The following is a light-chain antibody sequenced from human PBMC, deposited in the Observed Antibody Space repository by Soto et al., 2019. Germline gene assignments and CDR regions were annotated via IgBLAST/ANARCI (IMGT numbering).Light chain of an antibody. CDR1: QSINNY. V-gene: IGKV1-5*01. Sequence: DVQRTQSPSTLSASVGDRVTITCRASQSINNYLAWYQLRPGKAPRLLIYYASTLDRGVPSRFSGSGSGTEFTLTISSLQPDDFATYYCQQYASFSPAFGQGTKVDI. CDR3: QQYASFSPA. CDR2: YAS. J-gene: IGKJ1*01.